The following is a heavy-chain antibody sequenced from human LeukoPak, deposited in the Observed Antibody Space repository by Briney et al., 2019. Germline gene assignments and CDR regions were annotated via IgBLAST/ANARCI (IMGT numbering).Heavy chain of an antibody. J-gene: IGHJ4*02. CDR2: ISSSGTYK. CDR3: ARDEDLYSPPWYLFDY. D-gene: IGHD5-12*01. Sequence: GGSLRLSCTASGFTFSSYAMSWVRQAPGKGLEWVSGISSSGTYKWHADSVKGLFSISRDNSQNPVYLEMKSLRAEDTATYYGARDEDLYSPPWYLFDYWGQGTLVTVS. V-gene: IGHV3-23*01. CDR1: GFTFSSYA.